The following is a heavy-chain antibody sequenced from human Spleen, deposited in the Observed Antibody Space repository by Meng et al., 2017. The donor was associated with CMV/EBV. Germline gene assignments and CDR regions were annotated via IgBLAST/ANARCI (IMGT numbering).Heavy chain of an antibody. V-gene: IGHV1-69*10. D-gene: IGHD6-19*01. Sequence: KAAGGTFSSYAISWVRQAPGQGLEWMGGIIPIRGIANYAQKFQGRVTITADKSTSTAYMELSSLRSEDTAVYYCASASSGWYADFDYWGQGTLVTVSS. J-gene: IGHJ4*02. CDR1: GGTFSSYA. CDR2: IIPIRGIA. CDR3: ASASSGWYADFDY.